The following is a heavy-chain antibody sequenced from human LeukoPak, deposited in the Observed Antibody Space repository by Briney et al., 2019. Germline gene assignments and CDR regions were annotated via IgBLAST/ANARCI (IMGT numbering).Heavy chain of an antibody. V-gene: IGHV7-4-1*02. CDR1: GYTFTSYA. D-gene: IGHD2-2*01. CDR2: INTNTGNP. Sequence: ASVKVSCKASGYTFTSYAMNWVRQAPGQGLEWMGWINTNTGNPTYAQGFTGRFVFSLDTSVSTAYLQISSLKAEDTAVYYCARVFAVRYNYYYGMDVWGQGTTVTVSS. CDR3: ARVFAVRYNYYYGMDV. J-gene: IGHJ6*02.